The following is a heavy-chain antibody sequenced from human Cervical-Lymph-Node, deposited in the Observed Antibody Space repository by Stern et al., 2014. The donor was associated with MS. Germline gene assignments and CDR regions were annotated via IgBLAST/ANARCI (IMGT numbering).Heavy chain of an antibody. V-gene: IGHV4-30-2*01. D-gene: IGHD4-17*01. CDR3: ARSSTVTPNAFDI. CDR2: IYHSGST. J-gene: IGHJ3*02. CDR1: GGSISSGGYS. Sequence: QLVESGSGLVQPSQTLSLTCAVSGGSISSGGYSWSWIRQPPGKGLERIGYIYHSGSTYYNPSLKSRVTISVDRSKNQFSLKLSSVTAADTAVYYCARSSTVTPNAFDIWGQGTMVTVSS.